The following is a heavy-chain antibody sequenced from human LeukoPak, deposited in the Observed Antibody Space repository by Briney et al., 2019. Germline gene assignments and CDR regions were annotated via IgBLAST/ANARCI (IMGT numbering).Heavy chain of an antibody. CDR1: SGSISTHY. CDR3: AREVEMARQFDS. D-gene: IGHD5-24*01. Sequence: PSETLSLTCSVSSGSISTHYWSCIRQPAGKGLEWIGRISTTGSTNYNPSLNSRVTMSLDTSKNQLSLKLSSVTAADTAVYYCAREVEMARQFDSWGQGTLVTVSS. J-gene: IGHJ4*02. V-gene: IGHV4-4*07. CDR2: ISTTGST.